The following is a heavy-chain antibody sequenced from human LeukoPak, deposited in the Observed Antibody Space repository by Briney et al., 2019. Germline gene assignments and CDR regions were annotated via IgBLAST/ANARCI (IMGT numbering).Heavy chain of an antibody. Sequence: PGRSLRLSCAASGFTFSSYWMSWVRQAPGKGLEWVAHIKQNGSEEYYVASVKGRFTISRDTAKNSLYLQMNSLRAEDTAVYYCARDARTYDYYCMDVWGQGTTVTVSS. CDR2: IKQNGSEE. J-gene: IGHJ6*02. CDR1: GFTFSSYW. CDR3: ARDARTYDYYCMDV. V-gene: IGHV3-7*01.